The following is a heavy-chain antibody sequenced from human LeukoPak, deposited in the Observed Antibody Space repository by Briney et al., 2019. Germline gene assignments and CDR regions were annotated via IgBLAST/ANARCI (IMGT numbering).Heavy chain of an antibody. V-gene: IGHV3-21*01. J-gene: IGHJ5*02. CDR2: LDSSSAHI. CDR1: GFTFSSYS. Sequence: GGSLRLSCAASGFTFSSYSMNWVRQAPGKGLEWVSSLDSSSAHILYADSVKGRFTISRDNAKNSLFLQVNGLRAEDTAVYYCARFEAVSANWFDPWGQGTLVTVSS. CDR3: ARFEAVSANWFDP. D-gene: IGHD6-19*01.